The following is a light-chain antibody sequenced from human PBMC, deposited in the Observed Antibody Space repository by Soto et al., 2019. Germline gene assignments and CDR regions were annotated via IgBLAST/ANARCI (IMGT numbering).Light chain of an antibody. CDR3: CSYTTSTTLDV. Sequence: QSVLTQPASVSGSVGQSITISCTGTSSDVGGYNYVSWYQQHPGEAPKLLICEVSNRPSGVSNRFSGSKSGNTASLTISGLQAEDEADYYCCSYTTSTTLDVFGSATKVTVL. J-gene: IGLJ1*01. CDR1: SSDVGGYNY. CDR2: EVS. V-gene: IGLV2-14*01.